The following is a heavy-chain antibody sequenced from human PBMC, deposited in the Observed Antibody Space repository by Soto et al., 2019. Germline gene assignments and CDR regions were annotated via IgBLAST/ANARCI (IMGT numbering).Heavy chain of an antibody. CDR2: IIPILGIA. D-gene: IGHD5-12*01. CDR3: ARDTGSGGYNQIDY. Sequence: QVQLVQSGAEVKKPGSSVKVSCKASGGTFSSYTISWVRQAPGQGLEWMGRIIPILGIANYAQKFQGRVTITADKPTSTAYMELSSLRSEDTAVYYCARDTGSGGYNQIDYWGQGTLVTVSS. CDR1: GGTFSSYT. J-gene: IGHJ4*02. V-gene: IGHV1-69*08.